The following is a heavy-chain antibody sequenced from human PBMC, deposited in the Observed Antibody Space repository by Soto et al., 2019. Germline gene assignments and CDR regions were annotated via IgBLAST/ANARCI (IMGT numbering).Heavy chain of an antibody. CDR3: ARSPGVGVRGAY. CDR1: GFTFSAYN. V-gene: IGHV3-21*01. D-gene: IGHD3-16*01. CDR2: ISAGSLFI. J-gene: IGHJ4*02. Sequence: PXGSLILSCAGSGFTFSAYNINWVRQAPGKGLEWVSSISAGSLFIYQPDSMKGRFTISRDDARNSVYLHMSGLTAEDTAVYYCARSPGVGVRGAYWGQGTLVTVSS.